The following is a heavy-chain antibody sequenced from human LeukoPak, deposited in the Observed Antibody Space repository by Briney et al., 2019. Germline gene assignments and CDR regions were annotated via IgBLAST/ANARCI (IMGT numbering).Heavy chain of an antibody. D-gene: IGHD6-13*01. CDR2: ISWNSGSI. J-gene: IGHJ4*02. CDR1: GFTFDDHA. CDR3: ALQAAAGPFDY. V-gene: IGHV3-9*01. Sequence: GGSLRLSCAASGFTFDDHAMHWVRQAPGKGLEWVSGISWNSGSIGYADSVKGRFTISRDNAKNSLYLQMNSLRAEDTALYYCALQAAAGPFDYWGQGTLVTVSS.